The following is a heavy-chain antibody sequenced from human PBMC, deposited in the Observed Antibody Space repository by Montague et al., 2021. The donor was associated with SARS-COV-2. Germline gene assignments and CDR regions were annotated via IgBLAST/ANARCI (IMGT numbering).Heavy chain of an antibody. V-gene: IGHV4-34*01. CDR2: INHSGST. CDR3: ARGAPTISMIVVVITGAGWYFDR. CDR1: GGSFSGYY. Sequence: SETLSLTCAVHGGSFSGYYWSWIRQPPGKGLEWIGEINHSGSTNYNPSLKSRVTISVDTSKNQFSLKLSSVTAADTAVYYCARGAPTISMIVVVITGAGWYFDRWGRGTLVTVSS. J-gene: IGHJ2*01. D-gene: IGHD3-22*01.